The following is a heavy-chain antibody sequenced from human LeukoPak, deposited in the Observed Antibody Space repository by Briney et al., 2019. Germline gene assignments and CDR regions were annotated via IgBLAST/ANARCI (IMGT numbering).Heavy chain of an antibody. CDR1: AYSFSNGW. D-gene: IGHD2-15*01. J-gene: IGHJ4*02. CDR3: ARRGCIGGTCYGY. CDR2: IYHADSDT. Sequence: YMLFSSRASAYSFSNGWICWLRQMPAEGLEWMGVIYHADSDTKYSPSFQGQVTISVDTSISPAYLQWSCLTASDTAVYYCARRGCIGGTCYGYWGQGNLVTVSS. V-gene: IGHV5-51*01.